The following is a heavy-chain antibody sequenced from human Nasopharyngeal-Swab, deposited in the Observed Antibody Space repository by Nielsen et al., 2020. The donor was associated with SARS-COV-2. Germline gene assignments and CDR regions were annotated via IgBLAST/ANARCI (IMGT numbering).Heavy chain of an antibody. D-gene: IGHD1-26*01. CDR3: ARDDDTGSYSDAFDI. J-gene: IGHJ3*02. Sequence: GESLKISCAASGFTFSRYWMHWVRRAPGKGLEWVARTNEDETRTDYADSVRGRFAISRDNSKNTLYLQMNSLRAEDTAVYYCARDDDTGSYSDAFDIWGQGTMVTVSS. V-gene: IGHV3-74*01. CDR1: GFTFSRYW. CDR2: TNEDETRT.